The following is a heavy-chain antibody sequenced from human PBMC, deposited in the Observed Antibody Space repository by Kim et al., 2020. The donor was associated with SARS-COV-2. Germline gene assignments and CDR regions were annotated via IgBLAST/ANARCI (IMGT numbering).Heavy chain of an antibody. D-gene: IGHD1-1*01. CDR3: AKDSRYRMGGGTNLDY. CDR1: GFTFSSYG. J-gene: IGHJ4*02. V-gene: IGHV3-30*18. CDR2: ISYDGSNK. Sequence: GGSLRLSCAASGFTFSSYGMHWVRQAPGKGLEWVAVISYDGSNKYYADSVKGRFTISRDNSKNTLYLQMNSLRAEDTAVYYCAKDSRYRMGGGTNLDYWGQGTLVTVSS.